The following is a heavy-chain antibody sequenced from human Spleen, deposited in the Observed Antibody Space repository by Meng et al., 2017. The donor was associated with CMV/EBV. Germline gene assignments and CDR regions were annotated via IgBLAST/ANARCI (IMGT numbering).Heavy chain of an antibody. CDR1: GFTFNEYS. D-gene: IGHD5-18*01. CDR3: ARGGYDYGLYYGMDV. J-gene: IGHJ6*02. Sequence: GGSLRLSCVVSGFTFNEYSMNWVRQAPGKGLECVASIGSGASYIHYADSVKGRFTISRDDAKNSLYLQMNSLRAEDTAVYYCARGGYDYGLYYGMDVWGQGTTVTVSS. CDR2: IGSGASYI. V-gene: IGHV3-21*01.